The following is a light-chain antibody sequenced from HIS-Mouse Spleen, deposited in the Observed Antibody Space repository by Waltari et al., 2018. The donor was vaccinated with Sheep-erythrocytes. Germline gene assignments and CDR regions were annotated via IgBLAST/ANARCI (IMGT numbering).Light chain of an antibody. J-gene: IGLJ2*01. Sequence: QSALTQPRSVSGSPGQSVTISCTGTSSDVGGYNYVSWYQQHPGKAPKLMIYDVSKRPSGVPDRFSGSKSGNTASLTISGLQAEDEADYYRSSYTSSSTLVVFGGGTKLTVL. CDR1: SSDVGGYNY. CDR3: SSYTSSSTLVV. CDR2: DVS. V-gene: IGLV2-11*01.